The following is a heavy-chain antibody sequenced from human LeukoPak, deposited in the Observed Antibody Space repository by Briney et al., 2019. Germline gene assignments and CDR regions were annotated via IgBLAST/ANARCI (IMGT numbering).Heavy chain of an antibody. CDR2: IKTCGSEK. J-gene: IGHJ4*02. CDR1: GFTFSSYW. V-gene: IGHV3-7*01. Sequence: AGSLRLSCAASGFTFSSYWMSWVRQAPGKGLEWVANIKTCGSEKYYVDSVKGRFTISRDNAKNSLYLQMNSLRAEDTAVYYCARVKDSYYYGSGSHAPDYWGQGTLVTVSS. CDR3: ARVKDSYYYGSGSHAPDY. D-gene: IGHD3-10*01.